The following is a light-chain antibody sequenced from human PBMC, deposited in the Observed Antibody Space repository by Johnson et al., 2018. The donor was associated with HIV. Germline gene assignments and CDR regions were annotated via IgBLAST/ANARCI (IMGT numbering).Light chain of an antibody. J-gene: IGLJ1*01. CDR1: SSNIGNTY. CDR3: ETWDSSLSGYYV. Sequence: QSVLTQPPSVSAAPGQKVTISCSGSSSNIGNTYVSWYQQLPGTAPKLLIYENNKRPSGIPDRFSGSKSGTSATLGITGLQTGDEADYYCETWDSSLSGYYVFGTGPSSPS. CDR2: ENN. V-gene: IGLV1-51*01.